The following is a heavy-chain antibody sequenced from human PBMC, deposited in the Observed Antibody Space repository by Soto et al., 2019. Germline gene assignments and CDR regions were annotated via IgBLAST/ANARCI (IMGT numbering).Heavy chain of an antibody. CDR2: IYYSGST. CDR1: GGSISSYY. CDR3: ARRYGYSFDY. D-gene: IGHD1-1*01. V-gene: IGHV4-59*08. Sequence: QVQLQESGPGLVKPSETLSLTCTVSGGSISSYYWSWIRQPPGKGLEWIGYIYYSGSTNYNPSLKSRDTISGDTSKNQFSLKLSSVTAADTAVYYCARRYGYSFDYWGQGTLVTVSS. J-gene: IGHJ4*02.